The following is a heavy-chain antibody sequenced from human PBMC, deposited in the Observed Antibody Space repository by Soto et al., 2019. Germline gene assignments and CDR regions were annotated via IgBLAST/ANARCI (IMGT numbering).Heavy chain of an antibody. V-gene: IGHV1-2*04. J-gene: IGHJ5*02. Sequence: ASVKVSCKASGYTFTGYYMHWVRQAPGQGLEWMGWINPNSGGTNYAQKFQGWVTMTRDTSISTAYMELSRLRSDGTAVYYCARGLGYCSSTSCYRNWFDPWGQGTLVTVSS. D-gene: IGHD2-2*01. CDR1: GYTFTGYY. CDR2: INPNSGGT. CDR3: ARGLGYCSSTSCYRNWFDP.